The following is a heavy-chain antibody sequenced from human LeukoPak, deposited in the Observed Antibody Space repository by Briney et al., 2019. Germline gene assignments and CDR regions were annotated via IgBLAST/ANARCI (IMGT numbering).Heavy chain of an antibody. D-gene: IGHD3-22*01. J-gene: IGHJ4*02. V-gene: IGHV1-58*01. CDR1: GFTFTSSA. CDR2: IVVGSGNT. Sequence: EASVKVSCKASGFTFTSSAVQWVRQARGQRLEWIGWIVVGSGNTNYAQKFQERVTITRDMSTSTAYMELSRLRSDDTAVYYCARSYDSSGYYLDYWGQGTLVTVSS. CDR3: ARSYDSSGYYLDY.